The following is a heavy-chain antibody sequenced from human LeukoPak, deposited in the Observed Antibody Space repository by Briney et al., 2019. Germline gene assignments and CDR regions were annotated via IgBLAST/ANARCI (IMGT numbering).Heavy chain of an antibody. D-gene: IGHD3-10*01. CDR2: IYHSGST. CDR3: ASSTKRGSGSYYHDY. V-gene: IGHV4-4*02. CDR1: VGSISSINW. Sequence: PSETLSLTCAVSVGSISSINWWSWVRHPPGKGLEWIGEIYHSGSTKYNPSIKSRVTISVDKSKNQFSLKLSSVTAADTAVYYCASSTKRGSGSYYHDYWGQGTLVTVSS. J-gene: IGHJ4*02.